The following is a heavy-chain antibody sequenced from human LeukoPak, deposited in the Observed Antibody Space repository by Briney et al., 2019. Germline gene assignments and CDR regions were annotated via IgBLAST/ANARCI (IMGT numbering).Heavy chain of an antibody. J-gene: IGHJ4*02. V-gene: IGHV3-48*03. CDR2: ISNSDSSI. Sequence: PGGSLRLSCVVSGFTFSAYEMNWVRQAPGKGLEWVSYISNSDSSISYADSVKARFTISRHNAKTSLYPQMNSLRAEDTAVYYCARGQPRSHGSSYYFDYWGQGTLVTVSS. CDR1: GFTFSAYE. D-gene: IGHD6-13*01. CDR3: ARGQPRSHGSSYYFDY.